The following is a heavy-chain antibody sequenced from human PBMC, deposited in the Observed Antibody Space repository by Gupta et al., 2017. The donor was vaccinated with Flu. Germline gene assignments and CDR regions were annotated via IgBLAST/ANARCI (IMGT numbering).Heavy chain of an antibody. CDR2: IYTSGST. Sequence: SYYWSWIRQPAGKGLEGIGRIYTSGSTNYNHSLKSRVTMSVDTSKNQCSLKLSSVTAAETAVYYCARDPKSYDSSGYFFDYGGQGTLVTVSS. CDR3: ARDPKSYDSSGYFFDY. D-gene: IGHD3-22*01. V-gene: IGHV4-4*07. J-gene: IGHJ4*02. CDR1: SYY.